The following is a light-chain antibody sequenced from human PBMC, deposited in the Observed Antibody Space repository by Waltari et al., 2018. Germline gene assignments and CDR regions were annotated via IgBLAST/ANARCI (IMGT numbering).Light chain of an antibody. CDR1: QSVSWF. CDR2: HAS. J-gene: IGKJ1*01. V-gene: IGKV3-20*01. CDR3: QQYVTLPAT. Sequence: DIVLTQSPGTLSLSPGERATLSCRASQSVSWFLAWYQQKPGQAPRLLIYHASSRATGMPDRFSGSGSGTELSLTISRLEPEDFAVYYGQQYVTLPATFGQGTKLEIK.